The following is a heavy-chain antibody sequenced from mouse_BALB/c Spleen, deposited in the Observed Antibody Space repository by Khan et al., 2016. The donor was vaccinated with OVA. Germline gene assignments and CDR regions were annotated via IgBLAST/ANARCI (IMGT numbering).Heavy chain of an antibody. CDR2: ISYSGGT. V-gene: IGHV3-2*02. Sequence: EVQLQESGPGLVKPSQSLSLTCTVTGYSITSGYAWNWIRQFPGNKLEWMGYISYSGGTSYNPSLKRRISITRDTSKNQFFLQLNSVTTEDPATYYGGGGNYYRYYIDYWGQGTPRTVSS. D-gene: IGHD1-1*01. CDR3: GGGNYYRYYIDY. CDR1: GYSITSGYA. J-gene: IGHJ2*01.